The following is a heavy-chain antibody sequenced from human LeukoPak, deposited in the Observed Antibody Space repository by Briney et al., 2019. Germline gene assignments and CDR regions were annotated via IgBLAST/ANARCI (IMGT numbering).Heavy chain of an antibody. CDR3: ANGVAGTGYYYYGMDV. V-gene: IGHV3-30*18. J-gene: IGHJ6*02. Sequence: SGGSLRLSCAASGFTFSSYGMHWVRQAPGKGLEWVAVISYDGSNKYYADSVKGRFTTSRDNSKNTLYLQMNSLRAEDTAVYYCANGVAGTGYYYYGMDVWGQGTTVTVSS. CDR1: GFTFSSYG. CDR2: ISYDGSNK. D-gene: IGHD6-19*01.